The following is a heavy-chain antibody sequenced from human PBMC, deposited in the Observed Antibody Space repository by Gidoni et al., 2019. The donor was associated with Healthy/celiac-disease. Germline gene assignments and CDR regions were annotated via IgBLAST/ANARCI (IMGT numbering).Heavy chain of an antibody. CDR3: ARQHGGGYALSRLSPIDY. CDR1: GFTFSSYS. D-gene: IGHD5-12*01. Sequence: EVQLVESGGGLVQPGGSLRLSCAASGFTFSSYSMNWVRQAPGKGLEWVSYISSSSSTRYYADSVKGRFTISRDNAKNSLYLQMNSLRAEDTAVYYCARQHGGGYALSRLSPIDYWGQGTLVTVSS. J-gene: IGHJ4*02. V-gene: IGHV3-48*01. CDR2: ISSSSSTR.